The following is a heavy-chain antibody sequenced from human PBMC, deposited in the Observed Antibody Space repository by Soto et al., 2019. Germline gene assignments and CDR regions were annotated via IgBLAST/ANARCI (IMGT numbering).Heavy chain of an antibody. CDR1: GGSINSGRSF. CDR3: VRESTTTGPYWFET. Sequence: QLVLQESGSGLVRPSQTLSLTCSVSGGSINSGRSFWYWIRQSPGKGLEWIAYIYHSGSTYYNPSLKRRVTIPVDRSENQVSLKLTSGTAADTAGDYCVRESTTTGPYWFETWGPGILVTVSS. V-gene: IGHV4-30-2*06. CDR2: IYHSGST. J-gene: IGHJ5*02. D-gene: IGHD1-1*01.